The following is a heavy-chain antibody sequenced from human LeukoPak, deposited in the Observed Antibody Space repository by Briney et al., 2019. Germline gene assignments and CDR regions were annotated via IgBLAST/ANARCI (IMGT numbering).Heavy chain of an antibody. CDR1: GDSVTSGGYF. CDR3: AGDVVVTSSPDAFDI. CDR2: ISNSGTT. D-gene: IGHD2-21*02. V-gene: IGHV4-31*03. Sequence: KASQTLSLTCTVSGDSVTSGGYFWTWIRQHPGKGLEWIGYISNSGTTSYNPSLKSRVSISVDTSNNQFSLRLSSVTAADTAVYYCAGDVVVTSSPDAFDIWGQGTMVTVSS. J-gene: IGHJ3*02.